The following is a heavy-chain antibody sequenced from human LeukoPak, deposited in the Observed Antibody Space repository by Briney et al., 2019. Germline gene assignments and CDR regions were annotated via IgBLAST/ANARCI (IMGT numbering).Heavy chain of an antibody. CDR2: ISGSGSTI. CDR3: ARDQSSYYDSSGYYHFDY. CDR1: GFTSTDYY. Sequence: GGSLRLSCAASGFTSTDYYMSWIRQAPGKGLEWVSYISGSGSTIYYADSVKGRFTISRDNAKNSLYLQMNSLRAEDTAVYYCARDQSSYYDSSGYYHFDYWGQGTLVTVSS. J-gene: IGHJ4*02. V-gene: IGHV3-11*04. D-gene: IGHD3-22*01.